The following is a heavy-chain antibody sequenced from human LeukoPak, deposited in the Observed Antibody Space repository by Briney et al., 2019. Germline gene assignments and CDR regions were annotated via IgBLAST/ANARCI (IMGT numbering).Heavy chain of an antibody. CDR3: ATAVAGPITFDY. D-gene: IGHD6-19*01. Sequence: ASVKVSCKASGGTFSSYAISWVRQAPGKGLEWMGGFDPEDGETIYAQKFQGRVTMTEDTSTDTAYMELSSLRSEDTAVYYCATAVAGPITFDYWGQGTLVTVSS. CDR1: GGTFSSYA. V-gene: IGHV1-24*01. J-gene: IGHJ4*02. CDR2: FDPEDGET.